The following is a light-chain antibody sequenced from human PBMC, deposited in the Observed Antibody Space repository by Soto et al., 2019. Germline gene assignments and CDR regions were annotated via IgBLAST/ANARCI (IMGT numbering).Light chain of an antibody. V-gene: IGKV3-20*01. J-gene: IGKJ5*01. Sequence: EILMTQSPASLSVTPGETATHYCRASHSLNTDLAWYQQKPGQAPRLLIYGASNRATGIPDRFSGSGSGTDFTLTISRLEPEDFAVYYCQQYGSSPPITFGQGTRLEI. CDR3: QQYGSSPPIT. CDR2: GAS. CDR1: HSLNTD.